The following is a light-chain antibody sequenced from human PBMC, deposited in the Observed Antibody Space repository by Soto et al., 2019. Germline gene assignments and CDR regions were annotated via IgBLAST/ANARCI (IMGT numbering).Light chain of an antibody. CDR2: DAS. J-gene: IGKJ1*01. CDR3: QQRSNWPPRWT. Sequence: EFVLTQSPGTLSLSPGERATLSCRASQSVSSYLAWYQQKPGQAPRLLIYDASNRATGIPARFSGSGSGTDFTLTISSLEPEDFAVYYCQQRSNWPPRWTFGQGTKVDIK. CDR1: QSVSSY. V-gene: IGKV3-11*01.